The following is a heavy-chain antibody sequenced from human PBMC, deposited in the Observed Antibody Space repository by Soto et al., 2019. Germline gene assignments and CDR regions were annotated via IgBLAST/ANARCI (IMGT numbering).Heavy chain of an antibody. CDR1: GFTFSTYW. CDR2: IKQDGSEK. V-gene: IGHV3-7*04. J-gene: IGHJ5*02. Sequence: EVQLVESGGGLVQPGGSLRLSCAASGFTFSTYWMSWVRQAPGKGLEWVANIKQDGSEKYYADSVKGRFTISRDNAKNSLYLQMNSLRAEDTAVYYCARGLGVRGRWFDPWGQGTLVTVSS. CDR3: ARGLGVRGRWFDP. D-gene: IGHD3-10*01.